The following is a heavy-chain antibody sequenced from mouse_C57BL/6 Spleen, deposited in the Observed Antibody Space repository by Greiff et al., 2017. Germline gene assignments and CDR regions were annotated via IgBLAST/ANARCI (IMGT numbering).Heavy chain of an antibody. J-gene: IGHJ4*01. CDR3: ARLGSGYVDY. D-gene: IGHD3-2*02. CDR1: GFTFSDYY. V-gene: IGHV5-12*01. CDR2: ISNGGGST. Sequence: EVQVVESGGGLVQPGGSLKLSCAASGFTFSDYYMYWVRQTPEKRLEWVAYISNGGGSTYYPDTVKGRFTISRDNAKNTLYLQMSRLKSEDTAMYYCARLGSGYVDYWGQGTSVTVSS.